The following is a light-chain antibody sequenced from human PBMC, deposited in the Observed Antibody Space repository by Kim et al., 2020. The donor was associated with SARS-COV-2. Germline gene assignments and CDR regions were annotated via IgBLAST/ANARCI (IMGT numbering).Light chain of an antibody. CDR1: SSNIGSNT. CDR3: AAWDDSLNGYV. V-gene: IGLV1-44*01. CDR2: SNN. J-gene: IGLJ1*01. Sequence: QPVLTQPPSASGTPGHRVTISCSGSSSNIGSNTVNWYQQLPGAAPKLLIHSNNQRPSGVPDRFSGSKSGTSASLAISGLQSEDEADYHCAAWDDSLNGYVFGTGTKVTVL.